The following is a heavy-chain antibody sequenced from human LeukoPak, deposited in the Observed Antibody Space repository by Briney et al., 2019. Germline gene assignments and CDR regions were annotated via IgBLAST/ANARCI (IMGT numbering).Heavy chain of an antibody. CDR1: GFTFSSHR. CDR2: TKKDGSEK. D-gene: IGHD3-22*01. V-gene: IGHV3-7*01. J-gene: IGHJ3*02. Sequence: GGSLRLSCAASGFTFSSHRMSWVRQAPGKGLEWVANTKKDGSEKYYVDSVKGRFTISRDNAKTSLYLQMNSLRAEDTAVYYCARDPSDYYDSSGGIWGQGTMVTVSS. CDR3: ARDPSDYYDSSGGI.